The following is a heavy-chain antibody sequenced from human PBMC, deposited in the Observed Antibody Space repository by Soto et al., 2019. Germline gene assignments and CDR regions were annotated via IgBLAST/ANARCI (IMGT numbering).Heavy chain of an antibody. J-gene: IGHJ6*04. CDR1: GGSFSGYY. CDR2: INHSGST. V-gene: IGHV4-34*01. D-gene: IGHD4-4*01. CDR3: ARLTVTNPPPSSGMDV. Sequence: PSETLSLTCAVYGGSFSGYYWSWIRQPPGKGLEWIGEINHSGSTNYNPSLKSRVTISVDTSKNQFSLKLSSVTAADTAVYYCARLTVTNPPPSSGMDVGGKGTTVT.